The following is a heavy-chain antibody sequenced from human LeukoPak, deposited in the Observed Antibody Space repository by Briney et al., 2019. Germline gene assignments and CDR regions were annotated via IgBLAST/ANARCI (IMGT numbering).Heavy chain of an antibody. D-gene: IGHD1-26*01. J-gene: IGHJ6*03. Sequence: SLRLFCAASVFTFRNYALTCVRQVSGRGLVWVANIDEDGDEKNYLDSVKDRFTIYRDNAKHSVHLQMKSLRSRDTGVLLCARRSSCYYQMVVWGKGTTVTVSS. V-gene: IGHV3-7*01. CDR3: ARRSSCYYQMVV. CDR1: VFTFRNYA. CDR2: IDEDGDEK.